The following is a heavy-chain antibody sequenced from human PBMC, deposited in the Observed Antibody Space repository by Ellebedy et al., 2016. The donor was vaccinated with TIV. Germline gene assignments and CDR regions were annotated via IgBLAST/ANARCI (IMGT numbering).Heavy chain of an antibody. V-gene: IGHV4-31*03. Sequence: SETLSLXCTVSDGSISSGDYYWSWIRQHPGKGLEWIGYIYYSGSTYYNPSLKSRLTISVDTSKNQFSLKLTSVTAADTAVYYCARRNNMLRGFVRGSWFDPWGKGALVTVSS. CDR3: ARRNNMLRGFVRGSWFDP. J-gene: IGHJ5*02. CDR2: IYYSGST. D-gene: IGHD3-10*02. CDR1: DGSISSGDYY.